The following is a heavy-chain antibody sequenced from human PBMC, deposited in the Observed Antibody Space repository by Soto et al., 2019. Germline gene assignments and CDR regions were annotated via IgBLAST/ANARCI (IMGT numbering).Heavy chain of an antibody. D-gene: IGHD4-4*01. CDR2: ISGGGSYI. CDR3: ARDSDCHSNSCFFHPHV. Sequence: PGGSLRLSCSASGFTCSDENMSWVRQVPGKGLEWVSGISGGGSYIFYADSVQGRFSISRDNAKNSLFLEMNSLRVEDTAVYYCARDSDCHSNSCFFHPHVWGQGTTVSVAS. J-gene: IGHJ6*02. CDR1: GFTCSDEN. V-gene: IGHV3-21*06.